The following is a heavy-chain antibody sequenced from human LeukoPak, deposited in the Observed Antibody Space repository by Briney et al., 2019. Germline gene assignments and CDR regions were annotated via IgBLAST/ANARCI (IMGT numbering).Heavy chain of an antibody. CDR2: IYHSGST. J-gene: IGHJ5*02. V-gene: IGHV4-38-2*02. CDR3: ARLDPILWFGDP. Sequence: PSETLSLTCTVSGYSISSGYYWGWIRQPPGKGLEWIGSIYHSGSTYYNPSLKSRVTISVDTSKNQFSLKLSSVTAADTAVYYCARLDPILWFGDPWGQGTLVTVSS. D-gene: IGHD3-10*01. CDR1: GYSISSGYY.